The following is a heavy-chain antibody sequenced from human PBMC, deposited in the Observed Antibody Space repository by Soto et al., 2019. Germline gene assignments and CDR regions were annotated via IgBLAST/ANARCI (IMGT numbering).Heavy chain of an antibody. CDR3: AVYGHGVSAAAY. Sequence: EMQLVESGGGLVQPGGSLRLSCAGSGLTFRNDWLSWVRQAPGKGLEWVANINQDGSERYYVDSVRGRFTISRDNVENSLYLQLNSLTPEDTALYYCAVYGHGVSAAAYWGQGTLVTVSS. CDR1: GLTFRNDW. CDR2: INQDGSER. V-gene: IGHV3-7*03. J-gene: IGHJ4*02. D-gene: IGHD4-17*01.